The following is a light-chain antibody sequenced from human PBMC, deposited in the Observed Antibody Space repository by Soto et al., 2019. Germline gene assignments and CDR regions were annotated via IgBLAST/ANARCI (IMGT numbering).Light chain of an antibody. CDR2: WAS. V-gene: IGKV4-1*01. J-gene: IGKJ1*01. CDR3: QQYYSTPPVT. Sequence: DIVMTQSPDSLAVSLGDRASINCKSSQNVLYSSNNKNYLAWYQQKPGQPPKLLIYWASTRESGVPDRFSGSGSGTDFTLTISSLQAEDVAVYYCQQYYSTPPVTFGQGTKVEIE. CDR1: QNVLYSSNNKNY.